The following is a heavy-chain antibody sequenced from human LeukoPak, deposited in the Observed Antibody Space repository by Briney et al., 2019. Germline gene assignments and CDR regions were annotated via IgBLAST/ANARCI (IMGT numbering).Heavy chain of an antibody. D-gene: IGHD5-18*01. V-gene: IGHV1-2*02. CDR2: INPNSGGR. J-gene: IGHJ4*02. CDR1: GYIFTGYY. Sequence: ASVKVSFKVGGYIFTGYYMHWVRQAPGQGLGWMGCINPNSGGRNYAQKFQGRVAMTRDTSISTAYLELSRLTSDDTAVYYCARDPSGYSHAGFDYWGQGTLVTVSS. CDR3: ARDPSGYSHAGFDY.